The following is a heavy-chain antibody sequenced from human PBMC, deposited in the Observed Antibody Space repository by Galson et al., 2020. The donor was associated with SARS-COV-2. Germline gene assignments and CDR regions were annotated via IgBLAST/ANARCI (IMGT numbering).Heavy chain of an antibody. V-gene: IGHV3-21*01. CDR1: GFPLSTFT. J-gene: IGHJ6*02. D-gene: IGHD2-2*01. CDR3: AREGGLDHVVAAAGYDMDV. CDR2: ISSRSTYI. Sequence: GGSLRLSCAASGFPLSTFTMNWVRQAPGKGLEWLSSISSRSTYIYYADSLKGRFTISRDNAENLLYLQMESLRAEDTAVYYCAREGGLDHVVAAAGYDMDVWGRGTTVTVSS.